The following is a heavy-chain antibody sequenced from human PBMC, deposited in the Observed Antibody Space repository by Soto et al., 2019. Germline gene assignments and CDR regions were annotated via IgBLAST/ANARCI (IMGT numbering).Heavy chain of an antibody. CDR1: GDSISSGGYS. V-gene: IGHV4-30-2*01. J-gene: IGHJ4*02. CDR2: IYHSGST. D-gene: IGHD2-8*01. Sequence: QVQLQESGSGLVKPSQTLSLTCAVSGDSISSGGYSWSWIRQPPGKGLEWIGYIYHSGSTYYNPSRKSRVTISMDTSKNQFSLKLNSVTAADTAVYYCARGHDANDYWGRGTLVTVSS. CDR3: ARGHDANDY.